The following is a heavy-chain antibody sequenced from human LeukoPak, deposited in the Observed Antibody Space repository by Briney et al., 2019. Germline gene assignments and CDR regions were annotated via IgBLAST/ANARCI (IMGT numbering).Heavy chain of an antibody. V-gene: IGHV4-61*02. CDR2: IYTSGST. J-gene: IGHJ3*02. CDR3: ARVEEYSSSPGAFDI. Sequence: SETLSLTCTVSGGSISSGSYYWSWIRQPAGKGLEWIGRIYTSGSTNYNPSLKSRVTISVDTSKNQFSLKLSSVTAADTAVYYCARVEEYSSSPGAFDIWGQGTMVTVSS. D-gene: IGHD6-6*01. CDR1: GGSISSGSYY.